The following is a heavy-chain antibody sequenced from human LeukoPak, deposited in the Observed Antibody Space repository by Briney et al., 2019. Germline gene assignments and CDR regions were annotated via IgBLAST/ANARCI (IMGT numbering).Heavy chain of an antibody. D-gene: IGHD3-3*01. V-gene: IGHV4-34*01. J-gene: IGHJ4*02. CDR2: INHSGST. CDR1: GGSFSGYY. Sequence: SETLSLTCAVYGGSFSGYYWSWIRQPPGKGLEWIGEINHSGSTYYNPSLKSRVTISVDTSKNQFSLKLSSVTAADTAVYYCARGPYYDFWSGYSHFFDYWGQGTLVTVSS. CDR3: ARGPYYDFWSGYSHFFDY.